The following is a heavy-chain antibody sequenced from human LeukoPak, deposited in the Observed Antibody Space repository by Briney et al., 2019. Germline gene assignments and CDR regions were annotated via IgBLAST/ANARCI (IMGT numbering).Heavy chain of an antibody. D-gene: IGHD6-19*01. J-gene: IGHJ4*02. Sequence: PGGSLRLSCAASGFTFTNYGMSWVRQAPGKGLEWVSAISGSGGSTYYADSVKGRFTISRDNSKNTLCLQMNSLRAEDTAVYYCAKDGLSGWSFDYWGQGTLVTVSS. V-gene: IGHV3-23*01. CDR3: AKDGLSGWSFDY. CDR1: GFTFTNYG. CDR2: ISGSGGST.